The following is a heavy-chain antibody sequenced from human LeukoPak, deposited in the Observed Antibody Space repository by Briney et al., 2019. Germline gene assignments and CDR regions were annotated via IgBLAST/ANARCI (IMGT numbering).Heavy chain of an antibody. Sequence: SETLSLTCTVSGGSFSGYYWSWIRQPPGKGLEWIGYIYYSGSTNYNPSLKSRVTISVDTSKNQFSLKLSSVTAADTAVYYCARRDYDSSGYYYAFDYWGQGTLVTVSS. J-gene: IGHJ4*02. V-gene: IGHV4-59*08. CDR2: IYYSGST. CDR3: ARRDYDSSGYYYAFDY. CDR1: GGSFSGYY. D-gene: IGHD3-22*01.